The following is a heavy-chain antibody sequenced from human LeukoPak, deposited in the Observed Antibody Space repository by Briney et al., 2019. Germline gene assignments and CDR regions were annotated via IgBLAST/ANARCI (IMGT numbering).Heavy chain of an antibody. CDR3: ARGYLGVDAFDI. D-gene: IGHD1-14*01. Sequence: SETLSLTCTVSGYSISSGYYWGWIRQPPGKGLEWIGSIYHSGSTYYNPSLKSRVTISVDTSKNQFSLKLSSVTAADTAVYYCARGYLGVDAFDIWGQGTMVTVSS. V-gene: IGHV4-38-2*02. J-gene: IGHJ3*02. CDR2: IYHSGST. CDR1: GYSISSGYY.